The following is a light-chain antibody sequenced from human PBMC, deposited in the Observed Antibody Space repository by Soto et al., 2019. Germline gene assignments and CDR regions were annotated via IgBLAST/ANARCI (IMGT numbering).Light chain of an antibody. CDR3: QSYDSSLSGHVV. V-gene: IGLV1-40*01. CDR2: GNS. CDR1: SSNIGAGYD. J-gene: IGLJ2*01. Sequence: QSVLTQPPSVSGAPGQRVTISCTGSSSNIGAGYDVHWYQQLPGTAPKLLIYGNSNRPSGVPDRFSGSKSGTSASLAITGLXXXXXXXXXXQSYDSSLSGHVVFGGGTKLTVL.